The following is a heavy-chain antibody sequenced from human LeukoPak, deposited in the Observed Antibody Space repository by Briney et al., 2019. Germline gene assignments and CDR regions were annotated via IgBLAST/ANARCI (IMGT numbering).Heavy chain of an antibody. CDR2: IKQDESEK. V-gene: IGHV3-7*01. CDR3: ARAGYCTSANCYTYSYYMDV. Sequence: PGGSLRLSCAASRFTFSIYWMNWVRQAPGKGLEWVANIKQDESEKYYVDSVKGRFTISRDNAKNSLYLQMNNLRAEDTAVYYCARAGYCTSANCYTYSYYMDVWGKGTTVTVSS. CDR1: RFTFSIYW. J-gene: IGHJ6*03. D-gene: IGHD2-2*02.